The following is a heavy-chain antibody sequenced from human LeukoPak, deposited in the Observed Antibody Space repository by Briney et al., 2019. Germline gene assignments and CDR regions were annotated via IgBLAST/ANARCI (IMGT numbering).Heavy chain of an antibody. CDR1: GFTVRSNY. D-gene: IGHD2-15*01. CDR2: LYSGGTI. V-gene: IGHV3-66*01. CDR3: GREFGSGGSCYFDY. Sequence: GGSLRLSCAVSGFTVRSNYMSWVRQAPGKGLEWVSDLYSGGTIYYADSVKGRFTISRDNSKDTLYLQMNNLRAEDTAVYYCGREFGSGGSCYFDYWGQGTLVTVSS. J-gene: IGHJ4*02.